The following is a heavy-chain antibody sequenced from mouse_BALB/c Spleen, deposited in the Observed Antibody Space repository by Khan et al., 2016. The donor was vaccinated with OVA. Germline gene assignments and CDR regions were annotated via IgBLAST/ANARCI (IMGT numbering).Heavy chain of an antibody. CDR2: IYPFNDAT. J-gene: IGHJ3*01. D-gene: IGHD1-1*01. CDR3: APVGSYYVSVVL. V-gene: IGHV1S136*01. CDR1: GYTFTSYV. Sequence: VQLKESGPEVVKPGASVKMSYKASGYTFTSYVMHWVKQKPGQGLEWIGYIYPFNDATKFNEKFNGKATLTSDKSSRTAYMELSNLTSEDSAGYYCAPVGSYYVSVVLWGHGTLVTVSA.